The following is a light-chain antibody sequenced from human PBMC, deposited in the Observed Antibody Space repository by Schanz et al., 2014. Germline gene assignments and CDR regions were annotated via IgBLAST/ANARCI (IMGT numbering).Light chain of an antibody. V-gene: IGKV3D-15*01. J-gene: IGKJ5*01. CDR3: QQYNNWPPIT. Sequence: EIVMTQSPVTLSVSPGERATLSCRASESVSSNLAWYEQKPGQAPRLLIYGASSRATGIPDRFSGSGSGTDFTLTISRLEPEDFAVYYCQQYNNWPPITFGQGTRLEIK. CDR1: ESVSSN. CDR2: GAS.